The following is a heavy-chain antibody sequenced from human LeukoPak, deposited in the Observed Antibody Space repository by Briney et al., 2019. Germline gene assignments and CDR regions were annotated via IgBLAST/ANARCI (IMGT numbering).Heavy chain of an antibody. D-gene: IGHD3-3*01. CDR2: ISAYNGNT. V-gene: IGHV1-18*01. J-gene: IGHJ4*02. Sequence: ASVKVSCKASGYTFTSYGISWVRQAPGQGLEWMGWISAYNGNTNYAQKLQGRVAMTTGTSTSTAYMELRSLRSDDTAVYYCARGNTIFGVVTPDYWGQGTLVTVSS. CDR3: ARGNTIFGVVTPDY. CDR1: GYTFTSYG.